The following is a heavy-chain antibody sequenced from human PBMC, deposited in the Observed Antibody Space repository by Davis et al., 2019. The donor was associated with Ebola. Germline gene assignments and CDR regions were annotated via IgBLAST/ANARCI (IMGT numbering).Heavy chain of an antibody. CDR2: ISSSSSTI. D-gene: IGHD6-13*01. V-gene: IGHV3-48*02. J-gene: IGHJ4*02. CDR3: ARRDSSSWWAFDY. Sequence: GESLKISCAASGFTFSSYSMNWVRQAPGKGLEWVSYISSSSSTIYYADSVKGRFTISRDNAKNSLYLQMNSLRDEDTAVYYCARRDSSSWWAFDYWGQGTLVTVSS. CDR1: GFTFSSYS.